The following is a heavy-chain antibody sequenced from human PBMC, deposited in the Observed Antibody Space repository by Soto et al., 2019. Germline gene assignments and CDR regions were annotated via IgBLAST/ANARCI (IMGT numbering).Heavy chain of an antibody. CDR2: VNPNSGNT. CDR3: ARVFGAGTFDF. Sequence: QVLLVQSGAEVKTPGASVRVSCKASGYTFSTYDIHWVRQATGHGLEWMGWVNPNSGNTGSAQNFRGRVTMTRNTAISTDYMELSGLRSEDTAIYYCARVFGAGTFDFWGQGTRVTVSS. CDR1: GYTFSTYD. V-gene: IGHV1-8*01. D-gene: IGHD3-3*01. J-gene: IGHJ5*01.